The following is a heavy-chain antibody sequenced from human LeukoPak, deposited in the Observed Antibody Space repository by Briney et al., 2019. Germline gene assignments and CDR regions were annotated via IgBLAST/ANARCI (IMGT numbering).Heavy chain of an antibody. CDR1: GFTFDSYA. Sequence: GGSLRLSCAASGFTFDSYALNWVRQAPGKGLEWVSYISSSGTTIFYADSVKGRFTVSRDNAKNSLSLQMNRLRVEDTAVYYCTRDGLMSTRADYWGQGTLVTVSS. D-gene: IGHD3/OR15-3a*01. V-gene: IGHV3-48*01. CDR3: TRDGLMSTRADY. CDR2: ISSSGTTI. J-gene: IGHJ4*02.